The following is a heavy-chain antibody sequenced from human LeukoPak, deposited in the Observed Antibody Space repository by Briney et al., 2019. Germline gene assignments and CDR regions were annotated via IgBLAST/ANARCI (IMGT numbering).Heavy chain of an antibody. D-gene: IGHD6-19*01. CDR3: ARDPGYTSDWYGGYFDY. J-gene: IGHJ4*02. CDR2: ISTYNANT. CDR1: GGTFSSYA. V-gene: IGHV1-18*01. Sequence: ASVKVSCKASGGTFSSYAISWVRQAPGQGLEWMGWISTYNANTNYAQKLQDRVTMTTDTSTSTAYMELRSLRSDDTAVYYCARDPGYTSDWYGGYFDYWGQGTLVTVSS.